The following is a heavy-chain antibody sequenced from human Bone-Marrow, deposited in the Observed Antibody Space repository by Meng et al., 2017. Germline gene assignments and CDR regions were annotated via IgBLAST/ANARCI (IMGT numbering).Heavy chain of an antibody. D-gene: IGHD3-10*01. J-gene: IGHJ4*02. CDR1: GFTFSGSA. CDR3: ARALGRGGSGSYYNVY. V-gene: IGHV3-73*01. Sequence: GESLKISCAASGFTFSGSAMHWVRQASGKGLEWVGRIRSKANSYATAYAASVKGRFTISRDDSKNTAYLQMNSLKTEDTAVYYCARALGRGGSGSYYNVYWGQGTLVTVSS. CDR2: IRSKANSYAT.